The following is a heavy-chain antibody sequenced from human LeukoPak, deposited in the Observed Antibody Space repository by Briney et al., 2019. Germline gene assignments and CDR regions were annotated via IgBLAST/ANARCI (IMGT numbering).Heavy chain of an antibody. D-gene: IGHD5-12*01. V-gene: IGHV4-39*01. CDR3: ARQAISGYDPPPFDS. CDR1: GGSISSSSYY. Sequence: SETLSLTCTVSGGSISSSSYYWGWIRQPPGKGLEWIGSIYYSGSTYYNPSLKSRVTISVDTSKNQFSLKLSSVTAADTAVYYCARQAISGYDPPPFDSWGQGTLVAVSS. J-gene: IGHJ4*02. CDR2: IYYSGST.